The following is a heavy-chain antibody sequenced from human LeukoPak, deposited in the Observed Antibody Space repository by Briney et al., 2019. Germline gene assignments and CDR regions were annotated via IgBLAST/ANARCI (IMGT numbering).Heavy chain of an antibody. CDR3: ARDCSSTSCRLIFDY. V-gene: IGHV3-7*01. Sequence: GGSLRLSCAASGFTFSSYWMSWVRQAPGKGLEWAANIKQDGSEKYYVDSVKGRFTISRDNAKNSLYLQMNSLRAEDAAVYYCARDCSSTSCRLIFDYWGQGTLVTVSS. CDR1: GFTFSSYW. J-gene: IGHJ4*02. D-gene: IGHD2-2*01. CDR2: IKQDGSEK.